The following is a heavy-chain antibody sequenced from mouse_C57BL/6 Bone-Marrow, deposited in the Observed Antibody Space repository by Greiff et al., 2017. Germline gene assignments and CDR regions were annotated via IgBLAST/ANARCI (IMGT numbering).Heavy chain of an antibody. CDR2: INPYNGGT. D-gene: IGHD2-4*01. Sequence: VQLQQSGPVLVKPGASVKMSCKASGYTFTDYYMNWVKQSHGKSLEWIGVINPYNGGTSYNQKFKGKATLTVDKSSSTAYMELNSLTSEDSAVYNCARAGLRFDYWGQGTTLTGAS. CDR3: ARAGLRFDY. CDR1: GYTFTDYY. V-gene: IGHV1-19*01. J-gene: IGHJ2*01.